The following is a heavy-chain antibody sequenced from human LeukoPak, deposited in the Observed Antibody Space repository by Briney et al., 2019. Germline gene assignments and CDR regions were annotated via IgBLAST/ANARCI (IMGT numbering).Heavy chain of an antibody. Sequence: PSETLSLTCTVSGGSTSSGGYYWSWIRQPAEKGLEWIGRIYTSGSTNYNPSLKSRVTVSVDTSKNQFSLKLTSMTAADTAVYYCAREGSSWDFNYWGQGTLVTVSS. V-gene: IGHV4-61*02. CDR1: GGSTSSGGYY. CDR2: IYTSGST. J-gene: IGHJ4*02. CDR3: AREGSSWDFNY. D-gene: IGHD6-13*01.